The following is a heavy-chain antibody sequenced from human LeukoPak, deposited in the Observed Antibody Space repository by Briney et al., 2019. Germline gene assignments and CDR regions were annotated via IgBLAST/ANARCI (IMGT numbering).Heavy chain of an antibody. D-gene: IGHD4-11*01. CDR2: IHYSGST. V-gene: IGHV4-59*01. CDR3: ARDRYGNPVDY. J-gene: IGHJ4*02. Sequence: EWIGYIHYSGSTNYNPSLKNRVTISIDMSKNQFSLKLTSVTAADTAVYYCARDRYGNPVDYWGQGTLVTVSS.